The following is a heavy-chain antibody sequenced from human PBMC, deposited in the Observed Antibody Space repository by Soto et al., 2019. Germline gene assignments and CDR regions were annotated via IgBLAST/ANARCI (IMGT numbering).Heavy chain of an antibody. CDR3: ARRWGLEYYYGMDV. CDR1: GYSFTSYW. CDR2: IDPSDSYT. V-gene: IGHV5-10-1*01. J-gene: IGHJ6*02. D-gene: IGHD3-3*01. Sequence: PGESLKIPCKGSGYSFTSYWISWVCQMPGKGLEWMGRIDPSDSYTNYSPSFQGHVTISADKSISTVYLQWSSLKASDTAMYYCARRWGLEYYYGMDVWGQGTTVTVSS.